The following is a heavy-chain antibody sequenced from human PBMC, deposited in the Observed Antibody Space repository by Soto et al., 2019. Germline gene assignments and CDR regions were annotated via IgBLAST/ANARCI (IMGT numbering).Heavy chain of an antibody. D-gene: IGHD1-26*01. V-gene: IGHV3-23*01. J-gene: IGHJ4*02. Sequence: GGSLRLSCAASGISFTTYAMSWVRQAPGKGLEWVSAFDGSGGFTTYADSVRGRFTISRDNSKNTLYLQMNSLRAEDTAVYYCAKGTDSGPYRFYFDYWGQGTVGTVSS. CDR3: AKGTDSGPYRFYFDY. CDR1: GISFTTYA. CDR2: FDGSGGFT.